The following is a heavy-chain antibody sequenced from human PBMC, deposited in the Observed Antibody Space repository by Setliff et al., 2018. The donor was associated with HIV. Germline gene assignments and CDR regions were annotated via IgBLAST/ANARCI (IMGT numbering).Heavy chain of an antibody. D-gene: IGHD6-13*01. CDR1: GGSISSGGYY. CDR3: ARDRSGAAAGGYYYMDV. CDR2: IYTSGST. Sequence: SETLSLTCNVSGGSISSGGYYWSWIRQPAGKGLEWIGHIYTSGSTNCNPSLKSRVTISIDTSKNQFSLKLSSVTAADKAVYYCARDRSGAAAGGYYYMDVWGKGTTVTVSS. J-gene: IGHJ6*03. V-gene: IGHV4-61*09.